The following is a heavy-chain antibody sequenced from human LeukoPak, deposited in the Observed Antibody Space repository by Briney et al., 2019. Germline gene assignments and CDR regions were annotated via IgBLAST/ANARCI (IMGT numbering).Heavy chain of an antibody. CDR1: GGTFSSYA. V-gene: IGHV1-69*13. D-gene: IGHD1-1*01. CDR2: IIPIFGTA. Sequence: ASVKVSCKASGGTFSSYAISWVRQAPGQGLEWMGGIIPIFGTANYAQKFQGRVTITADESTSTAYMELSSLRSEDTAVYYCARSNGMERRELDYWGQGTLVTVSS. CDR3: ARSNGMERRELDY. J-gene: IGHJ4*02.